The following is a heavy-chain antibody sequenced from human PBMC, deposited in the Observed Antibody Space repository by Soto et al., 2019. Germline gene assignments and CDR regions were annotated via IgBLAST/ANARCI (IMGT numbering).Heavy chain of an antibody. CDR1: GGTFSSYA. V-gene: IGHV1-69*12. J-gene: IGHJ4*02. D-gene: IGHD5-12*01. Sequence: QVQLVQSGAEVKKPGSSVKVSCKASGGTFSSYAISWVRQAPGQGLEWMGGIIPIFGTANYAQKFQGRVTITADESTSTDYMELSSLRSEDTAVYYCARVRRTRDGYNFRFDYWGQGTLVTVSS. CDR2: IIPIFGTA. CDR3: ARVRRTRDGYNFRFDY.